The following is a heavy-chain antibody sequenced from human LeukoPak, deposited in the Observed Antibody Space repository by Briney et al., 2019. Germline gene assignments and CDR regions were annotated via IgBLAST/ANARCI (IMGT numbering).Heavy chain of an antibody. CDR2: ISGSGGST. J-gene: IGHJ4*02. V-gene: IGHV3-23*01. D-gene: IGHD3-3*01. CDR1: GFTFSSYA. CDR3: AKGGRIEYYDFWSGYYTDY. Sequence: GGSLRLSCAASGFTFSSYAMSWVRQAPGKGLEWVSAISGSGGSTYYADSVKGRFTISRDNSKNTLYLQMNSLRAEDTAVYYCAKGGRIEYYDFWSGYYTDYWGQGTLVTVSS.